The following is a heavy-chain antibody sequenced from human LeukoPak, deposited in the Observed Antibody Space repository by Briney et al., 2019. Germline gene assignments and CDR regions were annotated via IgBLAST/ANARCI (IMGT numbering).Heavy chain of an antibody. CDR2: ISGDGGST. CDR3: ARDPHGGNPYYYYYMDV. J-gene: IGHJ6*03. V-gene: IGHV3-43*02. D-gene: IGHD4-23*01. CDR1: GFTFDDYA. Sequence: PGGSLRLSCAASGFTFDDYAMHWVRQAPGKGLEWVSLISGDGGSTYYADSVKGRFTISRDNSKNTLYLQMNSLRAEDTAVYYCARDPHGGNPYYYYYMDVWGKGTTVTVSS.